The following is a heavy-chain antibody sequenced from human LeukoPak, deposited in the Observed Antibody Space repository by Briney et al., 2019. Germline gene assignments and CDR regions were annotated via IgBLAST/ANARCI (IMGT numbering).Heavy chain of an antibody. Sequence: SETLSLTCAVYGGSFSGYYCSWIRQPPGKGLEWVGEINHSGSTYYNPSLKSRVTISVDTSKNQFSLKLSSVTAADTAVYYCARSSGYYDSSGYYYEGRGYFDYWGQGTLVTVSS. CDR3: ARSSGYYDSSGYYYEGRGYFDY. D-gene: IGHD3-22*01. V-gene: IGHV4-34*01. J-gene: IGHJ4*02. CDR2: INHSGST. CDR1: GGSFSGYY.